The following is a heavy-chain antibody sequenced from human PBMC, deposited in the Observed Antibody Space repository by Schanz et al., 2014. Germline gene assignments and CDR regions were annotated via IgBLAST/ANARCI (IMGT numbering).Heavy chain of an antibody. CDR2: IYSTGST. D-gene: IGHD3-10*01. Sequence: QVQLQESGPGLVKPSQTLSLTCTVSGGSISSGSYYWSWIRQPAGKGLEWIGRIYSTGSTNYNPSLKSRVIISKATSKNQSSLKLTSVTAADTAVYYCARDMVENWFDSWGQGTLVTVSS. CDR1: GGSISSGSYY. J-gene: IGHJ5*01. V-gene: IGHV4-61*02. CDR3: ARDMVENWFDS.